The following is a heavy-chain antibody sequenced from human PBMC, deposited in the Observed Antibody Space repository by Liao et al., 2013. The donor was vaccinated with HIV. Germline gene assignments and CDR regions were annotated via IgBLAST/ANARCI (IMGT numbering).Heavy chain of an antibody. D-gene: IGHD2-15*01. CDR3: ARGGRRALXGGFPQRY. CDR1: GDSIISSY. CDR2: VYHSGST. J-gene: IGHJ4*02. V-gene: IGHV4-59*12. Sequence: QVQLQESGPGLVKPSETLSLTCTVSGDSIISSYWSWIRQPPGRGLEWIGYVYHSGSTSYNASLKSRVTISVDTSKNQFSLKLSSVTAADTAVYYCARGGRRALXGGFPQRYWGQGTLVTVSS.